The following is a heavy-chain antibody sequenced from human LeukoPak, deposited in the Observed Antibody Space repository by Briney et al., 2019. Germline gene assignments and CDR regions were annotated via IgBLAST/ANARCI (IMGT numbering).Heavy chain of an antibody. CDR1: GGSISSGGYY. V-gene: IGHV4-39*01. CDR3: ARHSRYGLYCFDY. CDR2: LFYSGST. J-gene: IGHJ4*02. Sequence: PSETLSLTCTVSGGSISSGGYYWGWIRQPPGKGLEWIVSLFYSGSTYYDPSLKSRVTISVDTSKNQFSLKVTSVTAADTAVYYCARHSRYGLYCFDYWGQGTLVTVSS. D-gene: IGHD5-18*01.